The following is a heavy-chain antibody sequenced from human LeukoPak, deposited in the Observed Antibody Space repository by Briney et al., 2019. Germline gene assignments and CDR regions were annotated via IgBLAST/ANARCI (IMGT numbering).Heavy chain of an antibody. J-gene: IGHJ4*02. D-gene: IGHD3-3*01. CDR1: GFTFSSYA. CDR2: INQDGSNK. CDR3: AREDWFYFDY. Sequence: PGGSLRLSCAASGFTFSSYAMSWVRQAPGRGLEWVACINQDGSNKHYLGSVKDRFTISRDNAENSLYLQINSLRAEDTAVYYCAREDWFYFDYWGQGTPVAVSS. V-gene: IGHV3-7*05.